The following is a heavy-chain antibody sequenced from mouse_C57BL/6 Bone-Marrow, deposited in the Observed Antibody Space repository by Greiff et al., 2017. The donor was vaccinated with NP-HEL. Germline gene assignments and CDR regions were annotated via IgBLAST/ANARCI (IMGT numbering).Heavy chain of an antibody. J-gene: IGHJ2*01. CDR3: ARRKFRYGLY. Sequence: QVQLQQPGAELVKPGASVKMSCKASGYTFTSYWITWVKQRPGQGLEWIGDIYPGSGSTNYNEKFKSKATLTVDTASSTAYMQLRSLTSEDSSVYYCARRKFRYGLYWGQGTTLTVSS. V-gene: IGHV1-55*01. CDR1: GYTFTSYW. D-gene: IGHD1-1*02. CDR2: IYPGSGST.